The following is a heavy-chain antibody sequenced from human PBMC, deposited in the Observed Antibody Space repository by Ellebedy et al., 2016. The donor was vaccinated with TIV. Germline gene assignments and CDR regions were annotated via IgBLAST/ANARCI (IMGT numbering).Heavy chain of an antibody. CDR1: GYAFTNYW. D-gene: IGHD2-2*01. CDR3: ARSYQILSPFVDL. V-gene: IGHV5-51*01. J-gene: IGHJ5*02. Sequence: GESLKISCKASGYAFTNYWIGWVRQVPGKGLEWMGIINPRDSDTRYSPSFEGQVTISADKSINIASLEWSSLKASDSAIYFCARSYQILSPFVDLWGQGTLVTVSP. CDR2: INPRDSDT.